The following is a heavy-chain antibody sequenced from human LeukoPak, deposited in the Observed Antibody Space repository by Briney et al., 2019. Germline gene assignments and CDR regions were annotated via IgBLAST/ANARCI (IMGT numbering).Heavy chain of an antibody. CDR2: TSAYNGNT. Sequence: ASVKVSCKASGYTFTSYGISWVRQAPGQGLEWMGWTSAYNGNTNYAQKLQGRVTMTTDTSTSTAYMELRSLRSDDTAVYYCARVVRYYYGSGSPYYYYYYMDVWGKGTTVTVSS. V-gene: IGHV1-18*01. J-gene: IGHJ6*03. CDR1: GYTFTSYG. CDR3: ARVVRYYYGSGSPYYYYYYMDV. D-gene: IGHD3-10*01.